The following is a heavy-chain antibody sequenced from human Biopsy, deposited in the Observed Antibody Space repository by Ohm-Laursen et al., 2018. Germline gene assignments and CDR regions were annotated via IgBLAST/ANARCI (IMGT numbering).Heavy chain of an antibody. V-gene: IGHV1-2*02. CDR1: GYTFTGYH. CDR3: TRGGYYYDSLAYYYWFDP. CDR2: IDAKTGDT. D-gene: IGHD3-22*01. J-gene: IGHJ5*02. Sequence: ASVKVSCKSSGYTFTGYHVHWVRQAPGQGLEWMGWIDAKTGDTNYAQKFQGRVTMTRDTSISTAYVDVSSLRSDDTAVYYCTRGGYYYDSLAYYYWFDPWGQGTLVTVSS.